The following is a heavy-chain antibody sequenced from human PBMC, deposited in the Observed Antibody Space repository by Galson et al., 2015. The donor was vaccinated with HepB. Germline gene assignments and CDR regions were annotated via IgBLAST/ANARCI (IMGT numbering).Heavy chain of an antibody. J-gene: IGHJ6*02. CDR3: AKDLWGAARLAIYYYGMDV. Sequence: SLRLSCAASGFTFSSYAMSWVRQAPGKGLEWVSAISGSGGSTYYADSVKGRFTISRDNSKNTLYLQMNSLRAEDTAVYYSAKDLWGAARLAIYYYGMDVWGQGTTVTVSS. D-gene: IGHD6-6*01. CDR2: ISGSGGST. CDR1: GFTFSSYA. V-gene: IGHV3-23*01.